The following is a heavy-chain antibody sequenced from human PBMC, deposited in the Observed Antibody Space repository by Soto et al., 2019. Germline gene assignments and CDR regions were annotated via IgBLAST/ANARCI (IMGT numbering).Heavy chain of an antibody. CDR2: INAGNGNT. CDR3: ARELQHLTYDAFDI. Sequence: QVQLVQSGAEVKKPGASVKVSCKASGYTFTSYAMHWVRQAPGQRLEWMGWINAGNGNTKYSQKFQGRVTITRDTSASTAYMELSSLRSEDTAVYYCARELQHLTYDAFDIWGQGTMVTVSS. V-gene: IGHV1-3*01. CDR1: GYTFTSYA. D-gene: IGHD6-13*01. J-gene: IGHJ3*02.